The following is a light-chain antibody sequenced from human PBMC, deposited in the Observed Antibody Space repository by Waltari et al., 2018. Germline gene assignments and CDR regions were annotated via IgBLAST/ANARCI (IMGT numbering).Light chain of an antibody. Sequence: DIQMTQSPSSLSASVGDRVTITCWSSQSIGNFLNWYQQKPGKAPNLLIYAASSLQSGVPSRFSGSGSGTGFTLTISSLQPEDLATYFCQQSNSYPWTFGQGTKVEIK. CDR1: QSIGNF. V-gene: IGKV1-39*01. CDR3: QQSNSYPWT. CDR2: AAS. J-gene: IGKJ1*01.